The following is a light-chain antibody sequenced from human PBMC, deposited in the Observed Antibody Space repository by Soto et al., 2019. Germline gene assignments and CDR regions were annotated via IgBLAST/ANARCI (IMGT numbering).Light chain of an antibody. CDR3: QQYNSHSS. J-gene: IGKJ2*01. Sequence: DIQMTQSPSTLSASVGDRVTITCRASQSISFWLAWYQQKPGKAPKLLIYDASSLETGVPSRFSGSGSGTEFTLTISSLQPYDFATYYCQQYNSHSSFGQGTKLEIK. V-gene: IGKV1-5*01. CDR1: QSISFW. CDR2: DAS.